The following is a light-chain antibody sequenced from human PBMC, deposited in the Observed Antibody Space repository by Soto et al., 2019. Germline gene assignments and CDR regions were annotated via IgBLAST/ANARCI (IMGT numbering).Light chain of an antibody. J-gene: IGKJ4*01. CDR3: QHFNNYPQIT. CDR1: QGINIA. V-gene: IGKV1D-13*01. Sequence: ATQLTQSPSSLSGAVVDRCTIFFLASQGINIALAWYRQKPGRAPQLLIYDASTLQSGVPSRFSGGGSGTEFTLTITSLQSEDFATYYCQHFNNYPQITFGGGTKVDIK. CDR2: DAS.